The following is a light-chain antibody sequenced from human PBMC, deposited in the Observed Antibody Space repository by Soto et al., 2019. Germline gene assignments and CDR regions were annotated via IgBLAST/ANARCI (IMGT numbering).Light chain of an antibody. CDR1: ESVSSH. V-gene: IGKV3-15*01. Sequence: ERVMTQSPATLSVSPGERATLSCRASESVSSHLAWYQQKPGLAPRLLIYGASTRATGVPARFIGSGSGTEFTLTISSLQSEDFAIYYCQHYNNRPHTFGQGTKVDIK. CDR2: GAS. J-gene: IGKJ2*01. CDR3: QHYNNRPHT.